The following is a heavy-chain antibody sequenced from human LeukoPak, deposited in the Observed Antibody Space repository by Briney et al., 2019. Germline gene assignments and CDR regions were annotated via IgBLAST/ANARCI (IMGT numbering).Heavy chain of an antibody. Sequence: PGRSLRLSCAASGFSFSNSGMHWVRQAPGKGLEWVAVISHDGSNKYYADSVKGRFTISRDNSKNTLYLQLHSLRAEDTAVYYCAKQGVYYYDSSGSYFDYWGQGTLVTVSS. CDR2: ISHDGSNK. V-gene: IGHV3-30*18. D-gene: IGHD3-22*01. CDR1: GFSFSNSG. J-gene: IGHJ4*02. CDR3: AKQGVYYYDSSGSYFDY.